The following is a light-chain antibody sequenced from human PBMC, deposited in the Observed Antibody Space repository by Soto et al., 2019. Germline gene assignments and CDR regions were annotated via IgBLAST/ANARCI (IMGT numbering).Light chain of an antibody. CDR1: HSVSSSY. J-gene: IGKJ4*01. V-gene: IGKV3-15*01. CDR2: GAS. Sequence: ETLLTQSPGALSLSPGEKATLSCSASHSVSSSYLAWHQQKPGQAPSLLIHGASARATGIPARFSGSGSGTEFTLTISSLQSEPFAVAYYQQYNNWPPEKTFGGGTKVDIK. CDR3: QQYNNWPPEKT.